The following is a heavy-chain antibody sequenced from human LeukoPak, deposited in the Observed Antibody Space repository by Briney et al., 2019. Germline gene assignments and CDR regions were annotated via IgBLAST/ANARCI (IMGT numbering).Heavy chain of an antibody. J-gene: IGHJ4*02. Sequence: GASVTLSCKASGYTFTSYYMHWVRQAPGQGLEWMGIINPSGGSTSYVQKFQGRVTMSRDTSSSTVYMELSSLRSDDTAVYYCAREEQLVSAPFDYCGEGTLVTVSS. CDR1: GYTFTSYY. D-gene: IGHD6-13*01. V-gene: IGHV1-46*01. CDR2: INPSGGST. CDR3: AREEQLVSAPFDY.